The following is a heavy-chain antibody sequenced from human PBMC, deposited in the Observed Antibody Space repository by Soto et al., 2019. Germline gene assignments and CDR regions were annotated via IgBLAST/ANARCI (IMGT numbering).Heavy chain of an antibody. CDR1: GYSFTSYW. CDR3: VRGYGDYVNFDY. J-gene: IGHJ4*02. CDR2: IYPDDSDT. Sequence: PGESLKISRRGSGYSFTSYWIGWVRQMPGKGREWMGIIYPDDSDTRDSPAFQGQITISAHKSISTAYLQWSSLKASDTAMYYCVRGYGDYVNFDYWGQGTLVTVSS. V-gene: IGHV5-51*01. D-gene: IGHD4-17*01.